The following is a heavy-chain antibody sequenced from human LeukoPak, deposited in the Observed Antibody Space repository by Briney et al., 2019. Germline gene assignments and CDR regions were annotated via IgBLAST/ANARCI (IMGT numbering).Heavy chain of an antibody. CDR3: ARRGPMATGLVPVY. CDR1: GYTFTGYY. D-gene: IGHD5-12*01. J-gene: IGHJ4*02. V-gene: IGHV1-2*02. CDR2: INPNSGGT. Sequence: GASVKVSCKASGYTFTGYYMYWVRQAPGQGLEWMGWINPNSGGTNYAQKFQGRVTVTRDTSISTAYMELSRLRSDDTAVYYCARRGPMATGLVPVYWGQGTLVTVSS.